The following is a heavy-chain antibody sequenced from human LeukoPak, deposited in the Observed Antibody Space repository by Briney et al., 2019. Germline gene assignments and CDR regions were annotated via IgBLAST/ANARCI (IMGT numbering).Heavy chain of an antibody. CDR1: GYTFTGYY. D-gene: IGHD2-2*01. V-gene: IGHV1-2*02. CDR3: ARDRLPDIVVVPAAVNWFDP. Sequence: ASVKVSCKASGYTFTGYYMHWVRQAPGQGLEWMGWINANSGGTNYAQKFQGRVTMTRDTSISTAYMELRRLRSDDTAVYYCARDRLPDIVVVPAAVNWFDPWGQGTLVTVSS. CDR2: INANSGGT. J-gene: IGHJ5*02.